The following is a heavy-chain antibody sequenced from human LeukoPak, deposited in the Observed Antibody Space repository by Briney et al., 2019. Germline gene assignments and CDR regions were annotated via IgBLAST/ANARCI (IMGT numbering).Heavy chain of an antibody. CDR3: APIPAAPPNFDY. CDR2: IYSSGST. D-gene: IGHD2-2*01. Sequence: SETLSLTCTVSGGSISGNYWTWIRQPAGKGLEWIGRIYSSGSTNYNPSLKSRVTMSADTSKNQFSLKLSSVTAADTAVYYCAPIPAAPPNFDYWGQGTLVTVSS. J-gene: IGHJ4*02. V-gene: IGHV4-4*07. CDR1: GGSISGNY.